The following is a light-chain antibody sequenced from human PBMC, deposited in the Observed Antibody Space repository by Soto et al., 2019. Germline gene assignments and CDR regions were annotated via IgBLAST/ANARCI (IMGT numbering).Light chain of an antibody. V-gene: IGKV3-11*01. CDR3: QQRSNRPT. J-gene: IGKJ2*01. CDR2: DAS. CDR1: QSVSSY. Sequence: EIVLTQSPATLSLSPGERATLSCRASQSVSSYLAWYQQKPGQAPRLLIYDASNRATGIPARFSGSGSGTDFTLTISSLEPEDFAVYYCQQRSNRPTFGQGTKLGIK.